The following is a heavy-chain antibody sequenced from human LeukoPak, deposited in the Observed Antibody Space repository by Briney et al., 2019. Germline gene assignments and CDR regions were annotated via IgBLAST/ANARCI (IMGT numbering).Heavy chain of an antibody. V-gene: IGHV3-30-3*01. Sequence: QSGGSLRLSCAASGFTFSSYAMHWVRQAPGKGLEWVAVISYDGSNKYYADSVKGRFTISRDNSKNTLYLQMNSLRAEDTAVYYCAKGSIVGASSDYFDYWGQGTLVTVSS. J-gene: IGHJ4*02. CDR3: AKGSIVGASSDYFDY. CDR2: ISYDGSNK. D-gene: IGHD1-26*01. CDR1: GFTFSSYA.